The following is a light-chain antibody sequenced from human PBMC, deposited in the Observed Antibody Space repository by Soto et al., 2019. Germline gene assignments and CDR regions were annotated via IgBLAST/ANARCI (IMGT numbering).Light chain of an antibody. V-gene: IGLV1-40*01. J-gene: IGLJ3*02. CDR3: QSYDSSLSAWKV. CDR1: NTNIGAGYD. Sequence: QSVLTQPPSVSGAPGQRVSISCTGSNTNIGAGYDVNWYQQLPGTAPKLLIYANINRPSGVPDRFSSSKSGASAFLVITGLQAEDEADYYCQSYDSSLSAWKVFGGGTKLTVL. CDR2: ANI.